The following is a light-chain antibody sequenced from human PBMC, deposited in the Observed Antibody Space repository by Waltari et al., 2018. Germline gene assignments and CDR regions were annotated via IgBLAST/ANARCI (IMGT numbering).Light chain of an antibody. V-gene: IGKV3-20*01. CDR3: QQYGSSPPFT. Sequence: TLSLSPGARVTLSCRASQSISSSFLAWYRQKPGQAPSLLIHGASSRATGIPDRFSGSGSGTDFTLTISRLEPEDFAVYYCQQYGSSPPFTFGQGTKLEI. J-gene: IGKJ2*01. CDR2: GAS. CDR1: QSISSSF.